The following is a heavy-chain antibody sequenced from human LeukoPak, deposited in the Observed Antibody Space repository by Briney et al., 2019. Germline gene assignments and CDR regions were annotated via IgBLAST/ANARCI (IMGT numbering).Heavy chain of an antibody. CDR2: IKQDGSAK. D-gene: IGHD3-16*01. Sequence: GGSLRLSCVASGFNFNMFWMSWVRQAPGKGLEWVTNIKQDGSAKFYVGSVRGRFDISRDNARKSVFLQMNSLRVEDTAVYYCAREGTISFGGPVYYYFDYWGQGTLVTVSS. J-gene: IGHJ4*02. V-gene: IGHV3-7*01. CDR1: GFNFNMFW. CDR3: AREGTISFGGPVYYYFDY.